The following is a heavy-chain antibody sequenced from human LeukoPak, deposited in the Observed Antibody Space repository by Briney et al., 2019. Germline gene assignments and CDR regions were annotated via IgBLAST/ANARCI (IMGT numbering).Heavy chain of an antibody. D-gene: IGHD6-13*01. CDR2: ISSSSSTI. J-gene: IGHJ4*02. V-gene: IGHV3-48*01. CDR1: GFTFSSYS. Sequence: GGSLRLSCAASGFTFSSYSMNWVRQAPGKGLEWVSYISSSSSTIYYADSVKGRFTISRDNAKNSLYLQMNSLRAEDTAVYYCAKVSSIAAAGKGPGYFDYWGQGTLVTVSS. CDR3: AKVSSIAAAGKGPGYFDY.